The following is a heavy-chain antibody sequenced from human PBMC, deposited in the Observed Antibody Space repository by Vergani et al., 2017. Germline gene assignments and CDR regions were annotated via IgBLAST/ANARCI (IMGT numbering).Heavy chain of an antibody. CDR3: TKDYGYNFPGFDY. J-gene: IGHJ4*02. Sequence: VQLVESGGGVVQPGRSLRLSCAASGFTFSSYGMHWVRQAPGKGLEWVAVIWHDGSNKYYADSVKGRFTISRDNSKNTLYLQMNSLRAEDTAVYYCTKDYGYNFPGFDYWGQGTLVTVSS. CDR2: IWHDGSNK. CDR1: GFTFSSYG. V-gene: IGHV3-33*06. D-gene: IGHD5-24*01.